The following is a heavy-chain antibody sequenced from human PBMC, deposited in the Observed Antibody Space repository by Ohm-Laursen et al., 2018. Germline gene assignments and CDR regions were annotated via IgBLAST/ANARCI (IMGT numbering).Heavy chain of an antibody. CDR2: IHYSGNT. Sequence: GTLSLTCTVSGNSINTYYWSWIRQPPGKGLEYISWIHYSGNTNYNPSLRSRVTISVDASKNQFSLKLSSVTAADTAVYYCARSYEYYYYGMDVWGQGTTVTVSS. D-gene: IGHD5-12*01. CDR3: ARSYEYYYYGMDV. CDR1: GNSINTYY. V-gene: IGHV4-59*01. J-gene: IGHJ6*02.